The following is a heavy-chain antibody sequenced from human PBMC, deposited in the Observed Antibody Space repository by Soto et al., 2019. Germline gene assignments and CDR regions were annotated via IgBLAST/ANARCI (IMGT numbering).Heavy chain of an antibody. Sequence: QVQLVESGGGMVQPRGSLRLSCAASGYTFSRYGMHWVRQAPGKGLEGGIFIAYDGSNEYYADSVKGRFTIARDNSKNTLYLQMNTLRAEDTAVYYCAKMTTALGYYYHAMDVWGQGTTVSVSS. CDR3: AKMTTALGYYYHAMDV. V-gene: IGHV3-30*18. J-gene: IGHJ6*01. CDR2: IAYDGSNE. D-gene: IGHD5-18*01. CDR1: GYTFSRYG.